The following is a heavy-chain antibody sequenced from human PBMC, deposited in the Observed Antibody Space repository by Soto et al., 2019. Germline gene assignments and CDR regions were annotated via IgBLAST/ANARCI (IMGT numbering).Heavy chain of an antibody. D-gene: IGHD6-19*01. Sequence: GGSLRLSCAASGFTFSDYFMSWIRQAPGKGLEWVSYISTSGTTIYYADSVKGRFTISRDNAKNSLYLQMNSLRADDTAVYYCAKDLVRLSSGWPDAFDIWGQGTMVTVSS. CDR1: GFTFSDYF. CDR3: AKDLVRLSSGWPDAFDI. J-gene: IGHJ3*02. CDR2: ISTSGTTI. V-gene: IGHV3-11*01.